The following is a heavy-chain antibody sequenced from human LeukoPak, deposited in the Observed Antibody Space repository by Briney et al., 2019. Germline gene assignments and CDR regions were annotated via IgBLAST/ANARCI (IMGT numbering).Heavy chain of an antibody. D-gene: IGHD2-15*01. CDR3: ARGGDAVYCSGGSCSNFDY. CDR2: IYYSGST. V-gene: IGHV4-59*01. J-gene: IGHJ4*02. CDR1: GGSISRYY. Sequence: SETLSLTCAVSGGSISRYYWSWIRQPPGKGLEWIGYIYYSGSTNYNPSLKSRVTISVDTSKNQFSLKLSSVTAADTAVYYCARGGDAVYCSGGSCSNFDYWGQGTLVTVSS.